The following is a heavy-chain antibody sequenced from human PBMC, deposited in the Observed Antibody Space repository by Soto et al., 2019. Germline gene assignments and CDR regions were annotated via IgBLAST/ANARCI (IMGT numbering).Heavy chain of an antibody. CDR2: IWYDGSNK. Sequence: GGSLRLSCAASGFTFSSYGMHWVRQAPGNGLEWVAVIWYDGSNKYYADSVKGRFTISRDNSKNTLYLQMNSLRAEDTAVYYCARDRQTYYDFWSGLGGVSYGMDVWGQGTTVTVSS. V-gene: IGHV3-33*01. CDR1: GFTFSSYG. CDR3: ARDRQTYYDFWSGLGGVSYGMDV. J-gene: IGHJ6*02. D-gene: IGHD3-3*01.